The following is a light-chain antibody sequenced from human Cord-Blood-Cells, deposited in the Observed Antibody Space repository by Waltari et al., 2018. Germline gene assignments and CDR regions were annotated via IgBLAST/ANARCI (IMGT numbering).Light chain of an antibody. Sequence: QSALTQPASVSGSPGQSITISCTGTSSYVGGYNYFSWYQQHPGKAPKLMIYDVSNRPSGVSNLFSGSKSGNTASLTISGLQAEDEADYYCSSYTSSSTLVFGGGTKLTVL. J-gene: IGLJ2*01. CDR3: SSYTSSSTLV. CDR2: DVS. V-gene: IGLV2-14*01. CDR1: SSYVGGYNY.